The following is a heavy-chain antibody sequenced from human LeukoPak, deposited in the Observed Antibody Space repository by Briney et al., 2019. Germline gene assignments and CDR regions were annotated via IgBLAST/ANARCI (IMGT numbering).Heavy chain of an antibody. CDR3: ATDRSLSYLDY. J-gene: IGHJ4*02. V-gene: IGHV3-33*01. Sequence: QPGTSLRLSCAASGLTFKNYGMHWFRQAPGKGLEWVSIIYYDGRDKYYADSVKGRFTVSRDNSKNTLYLQMNSLRDEDTAVYYCATDRSLSYLDYWGQGTLVTVSS. CDR1: GLTFKNYG. CDR2: IYYDGRDK.